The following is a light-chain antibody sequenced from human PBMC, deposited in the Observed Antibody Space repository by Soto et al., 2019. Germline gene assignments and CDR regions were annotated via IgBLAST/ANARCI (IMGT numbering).Light chain of an antibody. V-gene: IGKV1-5*03. CDR2: EAS. CDR3: QQYKKSPWT. J-gene: IGKJ1*01. CDR1: QSTGNW. Sequence: IRMTQSPSTQSASVGDRVTITCRGSQSTGNWLAWYQQKPGRAPQFLMYEASSLERGVPSRFSGSGSGTAYTLTISVLQPDDFATYYCQQYKKSPWTFGQGTKVEIK.